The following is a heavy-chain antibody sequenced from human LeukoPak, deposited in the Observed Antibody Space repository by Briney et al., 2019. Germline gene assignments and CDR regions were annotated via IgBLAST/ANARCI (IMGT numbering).Heavy chain of an antibody. J-gene: IGHJ6*03. CDR2: IYYSGNT. CDR3: ARHEPLRGYYYMDV. V-gene: IGHV4-31*03. Sequence: SETLSLTCTVSGYSISSGYYWSWIRQHPGKGLEWIGYIYYSGNTYSNPSLKSRLTISVDTSKNHFSLKLSSVTVADTAVYYCARHEPLRGYYYMDVWGKGTTVTVSS. CDR1: GYSISSGYY.